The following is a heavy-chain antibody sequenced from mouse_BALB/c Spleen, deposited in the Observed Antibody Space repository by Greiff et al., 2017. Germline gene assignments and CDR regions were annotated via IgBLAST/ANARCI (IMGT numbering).Heavy chain of an antibody. J-gene: IGHJ4*01. Sequence: EVQRVESGGGLVKPGGSLKLSCAASGFTFSDYYMYWVRQTPEKRLEWVATISDGGSYTYYPDSVKGRFTISRDNAKNNLYLQMSSLKSEDTAMYYCAREASYRYDGAMDYWGQGTSVTVSS. CDR1: GFTFSDYY. CDR2: ISDGGSYT. V-gene: IGHV5-4*02. CDR3: AREASYRYDGAMDY. D-gene: IGHD2-14*01.